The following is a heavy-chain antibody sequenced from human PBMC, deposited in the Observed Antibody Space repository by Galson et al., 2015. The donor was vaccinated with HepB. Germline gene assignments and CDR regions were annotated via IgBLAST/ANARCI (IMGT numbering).Heavy chain of an antibody. D-gene: IGHD6-19*01. CDR3: AAHSSGWPGPSLDY. CDR1: GGTFSSYA. Sequence: SVKVSCKASGGTFSSYAISWVRQAPGQGLEWMGGIIPIFGTANYAQKFQGRVTITADESTSTAYMELSSLRSEDTAVYYCAAHSSGWPGPSLDYWGQGTLVTVSS. J-gene: IGHJ4*02. CDR2: IIPIFGTA. V-gene: IGHV1-69*13.